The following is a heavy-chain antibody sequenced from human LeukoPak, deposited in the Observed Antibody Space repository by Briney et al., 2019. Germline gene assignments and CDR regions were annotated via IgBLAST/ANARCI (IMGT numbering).Heavy chain of an antibody. J-gene: IGHJ4*02. CDR3: ARDSLAVAGTAF. V-gene: IGHV4-39*07. CDR1: GGSISSSSYY. CDR2: IYYSGST. Sequence: PSETLSLTCTVSGGSISSSSYYWGWIRQPPGKGLEWIGSIYYSGSTYYNPSLKSRVTISVDTSKNQFSLKLSSVTAADTAVYYCARDSLAVAGTAFWGQGTLVTVSS. D-gene: IGHD6-19*01.